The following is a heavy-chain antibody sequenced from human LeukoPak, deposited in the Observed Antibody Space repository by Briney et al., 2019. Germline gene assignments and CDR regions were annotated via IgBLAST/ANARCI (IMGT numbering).Heavy chain of an antibody. CDR3: AKARRGGRRSYSSSSFDY. J-gene: IGHJ4*02. CDR1: GFTFSSYA. CDR2: ISGSGGST. V-gene: IGHV3-23*01. D-gene: IGHD6-6*01. Sequence: GGSLRLSCAASGFTFSSYAMSWVRQAPGKGLEWVTAISGSGGSTCYADSVKGRFTISRDNSKNTLYLQMNSLRAEDTAVYYCAKARRGGRRSYSSSSFDYWGQGTLVTVSS.